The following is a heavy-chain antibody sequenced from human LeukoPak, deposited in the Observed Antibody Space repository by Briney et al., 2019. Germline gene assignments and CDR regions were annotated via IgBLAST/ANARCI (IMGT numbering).Heavy chain of an antibody. CDR1: GGSISSYY. Sequence: SSETLSLTCTVSGGSISSYYWSWIRQPPGKGLEWIGYIYYSGSTNYNPSLKSRVTISVDTSKNQFSLNLSSVTAADTAVYYCARRGGGKEFDYWGQGTLVTVSS. D-gene: IGHD4-23*01. CDR2: IYYSGST. CDR3: ARRGGGKEFDY. J-gene: IGHJ4*02. V-gene: IGHV4-59*08.